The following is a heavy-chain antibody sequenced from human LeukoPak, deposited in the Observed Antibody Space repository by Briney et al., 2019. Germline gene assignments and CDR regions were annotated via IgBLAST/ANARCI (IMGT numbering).Heavy chain of an antibody. Sequence: HPGGSLRLSCAASGFTVSSNYMNWVRQAPGKGLEWVSYISSSSSTIYYADSVKGRFTISRDNAKNSLYLQMNSLRAEDTAVYYCARGAYYYEDWGQGTLVTVSS. CDR1: GFTVSSNY. CDR2: ISSSSSTI. J-gene: IGHJ4*02. V-gene: IGHV3-48*01. CDR3: ARGAYYYED. D-gene: IGHD3-22*01.